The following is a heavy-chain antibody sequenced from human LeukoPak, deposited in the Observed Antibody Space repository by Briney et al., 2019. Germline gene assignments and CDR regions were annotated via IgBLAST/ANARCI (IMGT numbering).Heavy chain of an antibody. CDR1: GFTFSSYA. CDR3: ARADGSVAGPPSGH. D-gene: IGHD6-19*01. V-gene: IGHV3-30-3*01. CDR2: ISYDGSDK. Sequence: GGSLRLSCAASGFTFSSYAMHWVRQAPGKGLEWVAIISYDGSDKYYADSVKGRLTISRDNSKSTLYLQMISLRTEDTAVYYCARADGSVAGPPSGHWGQGTLVTISS. J-gene: IGHJ4*02.